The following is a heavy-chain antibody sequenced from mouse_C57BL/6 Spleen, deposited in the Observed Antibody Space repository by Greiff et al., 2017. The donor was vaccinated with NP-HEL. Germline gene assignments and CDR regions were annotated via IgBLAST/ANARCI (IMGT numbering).Heavy chain of an antibody. CDR1: GFNIKDDY. CDR3: TVDYDPFFDY. Sequence: EVQLQQSGAELLRPGASVKLSCTASGFNIKDDYMHWVKQRPEQGLEWIGWIDPENGDTEYASKFQGKATITADTSSNTAYLQLSSLTSEDTAVYYCTVDYDPFFDYWGQGTTLTVSS. J-gene: IGHJ2*01. CDR2: IDPENGDT. D-gene: IGHD2-4*01. V-gene: IGHV14-4*01.